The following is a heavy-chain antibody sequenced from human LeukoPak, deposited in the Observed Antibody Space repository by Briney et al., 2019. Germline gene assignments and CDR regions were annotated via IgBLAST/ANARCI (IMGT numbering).Heavy chain of an antibody. CDR2: INHSGST. D-gene: IGHD3-3*01. CDR1: GGSFSGYY. CDR3: ARGNRDIYDFWSGYYKTNPNWFDP. V-gene: IGHV4-34*01. Sequence: SETLSLTCAVYGGSFSGYYWSWIRQPPGKGLEWIGEINHSGSTNYNPSLKSRATISVDTTKNQFSLKLSSVTAADTAVYYCARGNRDIYDFWSGYYKTNPNWFDPWGQGTLVTVSS. J-gene: IGHJ5*02.